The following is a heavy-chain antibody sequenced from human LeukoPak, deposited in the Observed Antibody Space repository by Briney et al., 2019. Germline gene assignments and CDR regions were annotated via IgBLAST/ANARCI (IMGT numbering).Heavy chain of an antibody. CDR3: ARAPLPFYYGSGKGWFDP. J-gene: IGHJ5*02. CDR2: IYYSGST. CDR1: GGSISSSSYY. V-gene: IGHV4-39*07. Sequence: PSETLSLTCTVSGGSISSSSYYWGWIRQPPGKGLEWIGSIYYSGSTYYNPSLKSRVTISVDTSKNQFSLKLSSVTAADTAVYYCARAPLPFYYGSGKGWFDPWGQGTLVTVSS. D-gene: IGHD3-10*01.